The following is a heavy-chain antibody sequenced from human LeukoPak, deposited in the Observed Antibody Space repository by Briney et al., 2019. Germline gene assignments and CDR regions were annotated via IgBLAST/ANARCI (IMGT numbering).Heavy chain of an antibody. Sequence: PGGSLRLSCAASGFTFSSYAMSWVRQAPGKGLEWVSAISGSGGGTYYADSVKGRFTISRDNSKNTLYLQMNSLRAEDTAVYYCAKRGSGPFFMDVWGQGTTVTVSS. V-gene: IGHV3-23*01. D-gene: IGHD3-10*01. CDR1: GFTFSSYA. J-gene: IGHJ6*02. CDR2: ISGSGGGT. CDR3: AKRGSGPFFMDV.